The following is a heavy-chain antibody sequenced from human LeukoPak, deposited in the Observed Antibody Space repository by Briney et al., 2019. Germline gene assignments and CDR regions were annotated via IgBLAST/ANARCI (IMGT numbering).Heavy chain of an antibody. Sequence: ASVKVSCMSSGYTFTRYGISWVRQAPGQGLEWMGWISAYNGNTNYAQTLQGRVTMTTDTSTSTAYMELRSLRSDDTAVYYCARTLRFLPMSSVDYWGQGNLVTVSS. J-gene: IGHJ4*02. CDR1: GYTFTRYG. D-gene: IGHD3-3*01. CDR3: ARTLRFLPMSSVDY. CDR2: ISAYNGNT. V-gene: IGHV1-18*01.